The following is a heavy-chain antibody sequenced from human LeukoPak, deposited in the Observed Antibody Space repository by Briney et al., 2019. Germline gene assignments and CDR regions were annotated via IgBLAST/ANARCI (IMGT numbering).Heavy chain of an antibody. CDR1: GGSTSSYY. J-gene: IGHJ6*02. CDR2: IYYSGST. Sequence: SETLSLTCTVSGGSTSSYYWSWIRQPPGKGLEWIGYIYYSGSTNYNPSLKSRVTISVDTSKNQFSLKLSSVTAADTAVYYCARNSMVRGVITHYYYYGMDVWGQGTTVTVSS. V-gene: IGHV4-59*08. CDR3: ARNSMVRGVITHYYYYGMDV. D-gene: IGHD3-10*01.